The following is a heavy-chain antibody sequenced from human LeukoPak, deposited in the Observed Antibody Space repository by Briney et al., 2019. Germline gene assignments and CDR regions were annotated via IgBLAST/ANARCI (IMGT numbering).Heavy chain of an antibody. CDR3: ARTIFGVVMDAFDI. J-gene: IGHJ3*02. CDR2: ISGSGGST. D-gene: IGHD3-3*01. Sequence: GGSLRLSCAASGFTFSSYAMSWVRQAPGKGLEWVSAISGSGGSTYYADSVKGRFTISRDNAKNSLYLQMNSLRAEDTAVYYCARTIFGVVMDAFDIWGQGTMVTVSS. V-gene: IGHV3-23*01. CDR1: GFTFSSYA.